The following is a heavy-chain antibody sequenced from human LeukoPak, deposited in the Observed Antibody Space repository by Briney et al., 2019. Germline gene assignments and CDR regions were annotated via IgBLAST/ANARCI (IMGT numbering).Heavy chain of an antibody. V-gene: IGHV1-69*05. CDR3: AKGIYGDSLGY. J-gene: IGHJ4*02. D-gene: IGHD4-17*01. CDR2: IIPIFGTA. Sequence: SVKVSCKASGGTFSSYAISWVRQAPGQGLELMGGIIPIFGTANYAQKFQGRVTITTDESTSTAYMELSSLRSEDTAVYYCAKGIYGDSLGYWGQGTLVTVSS. CDR1: GGTFSSYA.